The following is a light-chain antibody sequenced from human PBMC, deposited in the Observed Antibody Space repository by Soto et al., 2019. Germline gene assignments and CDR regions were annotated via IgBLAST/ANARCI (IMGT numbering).Light chain of an antibody. Sequence: QSVLTQSPSASGSPGQSVTISCTGTSSDIGGYNSVSWYQQHPGKAPKVMIYDVNKRPSGVPDRFSGSKSGNTASLTVSGLQAEDEADYYCSSFTGRNNLVFGAGTKLTVL. CDR1: SSDIGGYNS. CDR3: SSFTGRNNLV. CDR2: DVN. J-gene: IGLJ1*01. V-gene: IGLV2-8*01.